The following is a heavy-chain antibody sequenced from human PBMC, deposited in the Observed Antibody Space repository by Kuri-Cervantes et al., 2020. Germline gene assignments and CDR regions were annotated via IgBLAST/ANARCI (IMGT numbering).Heavy chain of an antibody. J-gene: IGHJ3*02. CDR2: IKEDGRDK. CDR3: ARDVRLFDI. V-gene: IGHV3-7*01. CDR1: GFTFTSYP. Sequence: GGSLRLSCVTSGFTFTSYPMTWVRRAPGKGLEWVANIKEDGRDKYYVDSLKGRFTISRDNAKNSLYLQMNSLRVEDTAVYYCARDVRLFDIWGQGTMVTVSS.